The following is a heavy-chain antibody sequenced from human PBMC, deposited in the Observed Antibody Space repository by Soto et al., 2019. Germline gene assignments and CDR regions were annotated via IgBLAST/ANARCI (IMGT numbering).Heavy chain of an antibody. Sequence: SETLSLTCTASGGSISSYYWSWIRQPPGKGLEWIGYIYYSGSTNYNPSLKSRVTISVDTSKNQFSLKLSSVTAADTAVYYCARDRPMTTVNVYYYGMDVWGQGTTVTVSS. J-gene: IGHJ6*02. CDR2: IYYSGST. D-gene: IGHD4-17*01. V-gene: IGHV4-59*01. CDR1: GGSISSYY. CDR3: ARDRPMTTVNVYYYGMDV.